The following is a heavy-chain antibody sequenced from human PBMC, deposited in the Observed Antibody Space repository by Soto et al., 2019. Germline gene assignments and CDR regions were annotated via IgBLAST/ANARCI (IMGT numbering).Heavy chain of an antibody. CDR2: IYHSGSI. CDR3: ASKFGELLADAFDI. Sequence: SDTLSLTCTVSNASISSRKWWTWVRQTPGKGLEWIGEIYHSGSINHNPSLKSRVTMSVDKSKNQFSLKMTSVIAADTGVYYCASKFGELLADAFDIWGQGTVVT. V-gene: IGHV4-4*02. CDR1: NASISSRKW. J-gene: IGHJ3*02. D-gene: IGHD3-10*01.